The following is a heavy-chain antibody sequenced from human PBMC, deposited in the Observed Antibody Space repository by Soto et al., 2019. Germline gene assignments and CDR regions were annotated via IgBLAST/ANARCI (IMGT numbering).Heavy chain of an antibody. CDR1: GFIFSNYA. CDR3: AKDLIRGDGYVDFDY. D-gene: IGHD3-10*01. Sequence: EVELLESGGGLVQPGGSLRLSCAASGFIFSNYAMFWVRQAPGKGLEWGSTIYAGGGTTHYAESVKGRFTISRDKSNNRLYLQLNNLRAEDTAVYFCAKDLIRGDGYVDFDYWGQGTLVTVSS. V-gene: IGHV3-23*01. CDR2: IYAGGGTT. J-gene: IGHJ4*02.